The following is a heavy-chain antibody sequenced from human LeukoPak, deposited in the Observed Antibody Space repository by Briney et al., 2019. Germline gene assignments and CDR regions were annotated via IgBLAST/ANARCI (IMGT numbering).Heavy chain of an antibody. D-gene: IGHD1-7*01. V-gene: IGHV3-7*01. J-gene: IGHJ4*02. CDR1: ELTSSTSW. Sequence: QPGESLRLSCAASELTSSTSWMSWVRQAPGKGLEWVAQTKQDGSEKYYVDSVKGRFTTSRDKNSLFLQMNSVRAEDTAVYYCVGWGISGITNHWGQGTLVTVSS. CDR3: VGWGISGITNH. CDR2: TKQDGSEK.